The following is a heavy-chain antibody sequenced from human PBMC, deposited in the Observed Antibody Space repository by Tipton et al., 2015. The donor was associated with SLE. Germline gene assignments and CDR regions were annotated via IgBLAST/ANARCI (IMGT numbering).Heavy chain of an antibody. J-gene: IGHJ4*02. D-gene: IGHD3-10*01. CDR1: GESLSGHY. V-gene: IGHV4-39*01. CDR3: AKYASGTMFEY. CDR2: IYYSVAT. Sequence: TLSLTCTVYGESLSGHYWVWIRQPPGKGLEWIGSIYYSVATHYNPSLKSRVTISADTSKNQFSLRLTSVTAADTAVYYCAKYASGTMFEYWGQGTLVTVSS.